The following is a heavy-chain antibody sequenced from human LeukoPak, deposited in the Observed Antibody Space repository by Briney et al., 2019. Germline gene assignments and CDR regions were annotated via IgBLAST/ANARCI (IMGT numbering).Heavy chain of an antibody. Sequence: GGSLRLSCAASGFTFSSYAMHWVRQAPGKGLEYVSAISSNGGSTYYANSVKGRFTISRDNAKNSLYLQMNSLRAEDTAVYYCARDQPQDQLLYPYYYYYMDVWGKGTTVTVSS. J-gene: IGHJ6*03. CDR3: ARDQPQDQLLYPYYYYYMDV. CDR1: GFTFSSYA. D-gene: IGHD2-2*02. V-gene: IGHV3-64*01. CDR2: ISSNGGST.